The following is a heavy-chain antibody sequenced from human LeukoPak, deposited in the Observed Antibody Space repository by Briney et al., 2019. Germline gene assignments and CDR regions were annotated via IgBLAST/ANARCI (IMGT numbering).Heavy chain of an antibody. CDR2: IYSSGNT. CDR3: VRGATIINY. CDR1: GGSIHAYF. J-gene: IGHJ4*02. Sequence: SETLSLTCTVSGGSIHAYFWSWIRQPPGKGLEWIGHIYSSGNTKYTPSLESRVTISADTSKNQFSLKLTSVTAADTAVNYCVRGATIINYWGQGTLVTVSS. V-gene: IGHV4-4*09. D-gene: IGHD5-12*01.